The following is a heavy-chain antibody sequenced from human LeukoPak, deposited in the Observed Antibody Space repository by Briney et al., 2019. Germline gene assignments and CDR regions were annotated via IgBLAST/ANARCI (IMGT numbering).Heavy chain of an antibody. J-gene: IGHJ3*02. CDR3: ARDPRGYSGYDSCGGDCYSGGALDI. CDR1: GGTFSSYA. V-gene: IGHV1-69*13. D-gene: IGHD2-21*02. Sequence: SVKVSCKASGGTFSSYAISWVRQAPGQGLEWMGGIIPIFGTAYYAQTFQGRVTITADESTSTAYLEMSSLRSEDTAVYYCARDPRGYSGYDSCGGDCYSGGALDIWGQGTMVTVSS. CDR2: IIPIFGTA.